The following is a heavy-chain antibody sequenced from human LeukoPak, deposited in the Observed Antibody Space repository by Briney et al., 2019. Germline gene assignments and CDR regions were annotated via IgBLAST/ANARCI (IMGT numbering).Heavy chain of an antibody. V-gene: IGHV3-48*03. D-gene: IGHD3-16*01. CDR1: GFTSSSSD. Sequence: TGGSLRLSSAASGFTSSSSDMSWVRQGPGKGREWGSYIGGSGSAIYYADSVKGRFTISRDNAKNSLYLQMISLRAEDTGVYYCARDASLAGDRVEYWGQGTLVTVSS. CDR3: ARDASLAGDRVEY. J-gene: IGHJ4*02. CDR2: IGGSGSAI.